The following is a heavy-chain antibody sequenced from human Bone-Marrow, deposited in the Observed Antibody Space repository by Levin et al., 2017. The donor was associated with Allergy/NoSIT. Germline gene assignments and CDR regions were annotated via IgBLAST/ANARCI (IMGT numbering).Heavy chain of an antibody. V-gene: IGHV3-30*04. CDR2: ISHDGSDK. D-gene: IGHD4-17*01. CDR3: ARDRTYGILRNYGMDV. CDR1: GFTFSSYT. Sequence: GGSLRLSCAGSGFTFSSYTMVWVRQAPGKGLEWVTVISHDGSDKYYADFVKGRFTISRDNAKNSLYLQMNSLRVEDTAVYYCARDRTYGILRNYGMDVWGQGTTVTVSS. J-gene: IGHJ6*02.